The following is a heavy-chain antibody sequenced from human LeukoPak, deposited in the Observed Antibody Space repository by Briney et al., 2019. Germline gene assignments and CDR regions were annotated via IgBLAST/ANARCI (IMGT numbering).Heavy chain of an antibody. CDR1: GYIFTQYP. V-gene: IGHV1-3*04. J-gene: IGHJ4*02. CDR3: ARAGATGSFFDY. CDR2: INTGKAKT. D-gene: IGHD1-26*01. Sequence: ASVKVSCKTSGYIFTQYPTHWVRQAPGQGLEWVGWINTGKAKTKYSEKFQGRVTFTGDTSATIAYMELSSLRSEDTAVYYCARAGATGSFFDYWGQGTLVTVSS.